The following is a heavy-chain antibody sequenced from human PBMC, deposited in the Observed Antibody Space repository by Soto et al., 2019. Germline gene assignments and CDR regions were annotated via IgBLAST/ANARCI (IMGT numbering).Heavy chain of an antibody. CDR3: ARAREGEVAGLGYYFDY. J-gene: IGHJ4*02. CDR1: GGTFSSYA. Sequence: QVQLVQSGAEVKKPGSSVKGSCKASGGTFSSYAISWVRQAPGQGLEWMGGIIPIFGTANYAQKFQRRVTITADKSTSPAYMVLSSLRAEDTAVQYCARAREGEVAGLGYYFDYWGQGTLVTVSS. CDR2: IIPIFGTA. V-gene: IGHV1-69*06. D-gene: IGHD6-19*01.